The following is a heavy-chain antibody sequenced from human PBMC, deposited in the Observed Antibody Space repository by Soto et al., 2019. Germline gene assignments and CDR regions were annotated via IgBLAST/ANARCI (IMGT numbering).Heavy chain of an antibody. CDR2: IYYSGST. V-gene: IGHV4-31*03. D-gene: IGHD6-13*01. CDR3: ARAFQPRYSSSWYRWFDP. Sequence: TLSLTCTVSGGSISSGGYYWSWIRQHPGKGLEWIGYIYYSGSTYYNPSLKSRVTISVDTSKNQFSLKLSSVTAADTAVYYCARAFQPRYSSSWYRWFDPWGQGTLVTVSS. J-gene: IGHJ5*02. CDR1: GGSISSGGYY.